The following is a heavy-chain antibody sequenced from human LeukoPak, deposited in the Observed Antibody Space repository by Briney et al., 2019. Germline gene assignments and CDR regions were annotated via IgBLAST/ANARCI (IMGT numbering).Heavy chain of an antibody. CDR2: INSDGSST. Sequence: PGGSLRLSCAASGFTFSNYWMHWVRQAPGKGLVWVSRINSDGSSTTYADSVKGRFTISRDNAKNTLYLQMNSLRVKDTAIYYCARGGSCSGGNCKYTRKEIDYWGQGTLVTVSS. CDR1: GFTFSNYW. J-gene: IGHJ4*02. CDR3: ARGGSCSGGNCKYTRKEIDY. D-gene: IGHD2-15*01. V-gene: IGHV3-74*01.